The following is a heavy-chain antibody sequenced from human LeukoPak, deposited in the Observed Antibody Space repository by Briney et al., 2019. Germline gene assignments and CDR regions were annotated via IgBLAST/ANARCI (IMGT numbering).Heavy chain of an antibody. D-gene: IGHD6-19*01. CDR1: GFTFSSYA. Sequence: GGSLRLSCAASGFTFSSYAMSWVRQAPGKGLEWVSAISGGGGTTYYADSVKGRFTISRDNSKNTLFLQMNSLRAEDTAVYYCAKSGQWLVWDYWGQGTLVTVSS. CDR3: AKSGQWLVWDY. CDR2: ISGGGGTT. J-gene: IGHJ4*02. V-gene: IGHV3-23*01.